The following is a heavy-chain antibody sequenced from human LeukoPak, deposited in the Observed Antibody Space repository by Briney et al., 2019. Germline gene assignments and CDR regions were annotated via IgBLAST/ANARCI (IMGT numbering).Heavy chain of an antibody. CDR2: VKQDGSEK. D-gene: IGHD6-19*01. CDR3: ARDGSGWSVY. Sequence: QAGGSLRLSCAASGFTFSRYWMNWVRQAPGKGLEWVANVKQDGSEKYYVDSVKGRFTISRDNAKNSLYLQMNSLRVEDTAVYYCARDGSGWSVYWGQGTLVTVSS. J-gene: IGHJ4*02. CDR1: GFTFSRYW. V-gene: IGHV3-7*01.